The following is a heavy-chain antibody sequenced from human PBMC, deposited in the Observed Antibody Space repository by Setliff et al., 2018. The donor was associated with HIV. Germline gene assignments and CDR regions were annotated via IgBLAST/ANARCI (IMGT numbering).Heavy chain of an antibody. V-gene: IGHV1-46*01. CDR2: INPNGGST. CDR1: GYTFTSYY. J-gene: IGHJ5*02. Sequence: GASVKVSCKASGYTFTSYYVHFVRQAPGQGPEWMGIINPNGGSTNYAQKFEGRVAMTADTSTNNVHMYLSSLRSEDTAIYYCARGGPGSSFGYDWFDPWGQGTPVT. CDR3: ARGGPGSSFGYDWFDP. D-gene: IGHD5-18*01.